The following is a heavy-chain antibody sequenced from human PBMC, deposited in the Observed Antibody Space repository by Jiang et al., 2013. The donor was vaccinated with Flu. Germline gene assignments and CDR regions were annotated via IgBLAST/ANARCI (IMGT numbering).Heavy chain of an antibody. Sequence: DGSDKYYAESVKGRFTISRDNSENTVYLHMNSLRSEDTSVYYCATLRGSAYDTYLADFWGQGTLGHRLL. CDR3: ATLRGSAYDTYLADF. V-gene: IGHV3-30*02. D-gene: IGHD3-9*01. CDR2: DGSDK. J-gene: IGHJ4*02.